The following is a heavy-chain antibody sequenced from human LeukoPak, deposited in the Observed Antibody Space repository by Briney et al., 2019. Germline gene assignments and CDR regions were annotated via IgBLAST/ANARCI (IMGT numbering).Heavy chain of an antibody. D-gene: IGHD3-10*01. Sequence: GGSLRLSCAASGFTFSSYGMHWVRQAPGKGLEWVSFIRYDGSDKYYADSVRGRFTISRDNSKNTLYLQMNSLRAEDTAVYYCATRRYGSGSYYSAPYYYYMDVWGKGTTVTISS. J-gene: IGHJ6*03. CDR3: ATRRYGSGSYYSAPYYYYMDV. CDR1: GFTFSSYG. CDR2: IRYDGSDK. V-gene: IGHV3-30*02.